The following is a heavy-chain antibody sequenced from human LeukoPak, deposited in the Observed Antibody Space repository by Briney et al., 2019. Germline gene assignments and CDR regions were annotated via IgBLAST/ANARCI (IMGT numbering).Heavy chain of an antibody. Sequence: SVKVSCKASGGTFSSYAISWVRQAPGQGHEWMGRIIPIFGTANYAQKFQGRVTITTDESTSTAYMELSSLRSEDTAVYYCARVRYSSGWYFDYWGQGTLVTVSS. CDR2: IIPIFGTA. CDR3: ARVRYSSGWYFDY. V-gene: IGHV1-69*05. D-gene: IGHD6-19*01. J-gene: IGHJ4*02. CDR1: GGTFSSYA.